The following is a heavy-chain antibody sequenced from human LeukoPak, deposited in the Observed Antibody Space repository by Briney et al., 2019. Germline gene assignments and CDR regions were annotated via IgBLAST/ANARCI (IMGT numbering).Heavy chain of an antibody. Sequence: PGGSLRLSCAASGCTFSDYYMSWIRQPPGKGLEWVSCISSSSSYTNYADSVKGRFTISRDSPKNSLYLQTNSLRAEDTAMYYCARVITGTTWATDYWGQGSLVTV. V-gene: IGHV3-11*06. CDR1: GCTFSDYY. D-gene: IGHD1-20*01. CDR2: ISSSSSYT. J-gene: IGHJ4*02. CDR3: ARVITGTTWATDY.